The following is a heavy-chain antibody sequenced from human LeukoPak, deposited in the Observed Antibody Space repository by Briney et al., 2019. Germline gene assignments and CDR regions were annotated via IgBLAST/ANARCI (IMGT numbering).Heavy chain of an antibody. V-gene: IGHV1-46*01. CDR2: INPSGGST. J-gene: IGHJ4*02. Sequence: GASVKVPCKASGYTFTSYYMHWVRQAPGQGLEWMGIINPSGGSTSYAQKFQGRVTVTRDTSTSTVYMELSSLRSEDTAVYYCARVRLWFGTAFDYWGQGTLVTVSS. CDR1: GYTFTSYY. D-gene: IGHD3-10*01. CDR3: ARVRLWFGTAFDY.